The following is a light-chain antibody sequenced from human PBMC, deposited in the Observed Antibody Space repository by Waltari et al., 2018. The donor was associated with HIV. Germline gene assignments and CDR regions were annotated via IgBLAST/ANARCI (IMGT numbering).Light chain of an antibody. CDR2: DAS. Sequence: EIVLTQSPAILSLSPGERATLSCRASQSVSDYLAWYQQKPGQAPRLLIYDASNRATGIPPRLSDSGAGTDVTLTISSLEPEDCAVYYCQQRSDWPGYTFGQGTKLEIK. J-gene: IGKJ2*01. V-gene: IGKV3-11*01. CDR3: QQRSDWPGYT. CDR1: QSVSDY.